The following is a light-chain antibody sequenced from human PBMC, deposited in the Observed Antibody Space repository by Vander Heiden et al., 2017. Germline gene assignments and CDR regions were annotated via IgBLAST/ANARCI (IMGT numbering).Light chain of an antibody. J-gene: IGKJ4*01. CDR3: QQYNIYPLI. CDR1: QTISSW. V-gene: IGKV1-5*03. Sequence: DIPMTQSPSTLSASVGDRVTITCRASQTISSWLAWYQQKPGKAPKLLIYKASSLESGVPSRFSGSGSGTEFTLTISSLQPDDFATYYCQQYNIYPLIFGGGTKVEIK. CDR2: KAS.